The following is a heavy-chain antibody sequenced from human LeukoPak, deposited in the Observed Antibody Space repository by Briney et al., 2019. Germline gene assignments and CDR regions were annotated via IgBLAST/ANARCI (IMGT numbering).Heavy chain of an antibody. CDR1: GFTFSSYG. V-gene: IGHV3-30*03. CDR2: ISYDGSNK. CDR3: ARVRGGSYFLFDY. J-gene: IGHJ4*02. Sequence: GGSLRLSCAASGFTFSSYGMHWVRQAPGKGLEWVAVISYDGSNKYYADSVKGRFTISRDNSKNTLDLQMNSLRAEDTAVYYCARVRGGSYFLFDYWGQGTLVTVSS. D-gene: IGHD1-26*01.